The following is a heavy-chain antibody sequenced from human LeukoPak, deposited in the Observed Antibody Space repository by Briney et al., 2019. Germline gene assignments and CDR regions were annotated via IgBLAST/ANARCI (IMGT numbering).Heavy chain of an antibody. D-gene: IGHD5-24*01. V-gene: IGHV3-11*06. J-gene: IGHJ4*02. CDR3: ARNRDGYLPFDY. CDR1: GFTFSDYY. CDR2: ISSSSSYT. Sequence: GGSLRLSCAASGFTFSDYYMSWIRQAPGKGLEWVSYISSSSSYTNYADSVKGRFTISRDNAENSLYLQMNSLRAEDTAVYYCARNRDGYLPFDYWGQGTLVTVSS.